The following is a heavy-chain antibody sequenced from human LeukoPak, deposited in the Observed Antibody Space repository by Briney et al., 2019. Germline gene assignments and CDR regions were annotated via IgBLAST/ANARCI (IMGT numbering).Heavy chain of an antibody. Sequence: GGSLRLSCAASEFTFSSNWTHWVRQAPGKGLVWVSRINSDGSNIIYADSVRGRFTVSRDNAKNTLYLQMNSLRAEDTAVYYCARARYFDSLWGQGTLVTVSS. V-gene: IGHV3-74*01. CDR1: EFTFSSNW. J-gene: IGHJ4*02. CDR2: INSDGSNI. D-gene: IGHD3-9*01. CDR3: ARARYFDSL.